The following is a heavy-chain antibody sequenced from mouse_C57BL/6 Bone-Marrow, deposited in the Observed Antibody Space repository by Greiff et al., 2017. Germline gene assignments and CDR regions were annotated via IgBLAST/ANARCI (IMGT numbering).Heavy chain of an antibody. CDR3: ARTSRRRDY. J-gene: IGHJ2*01. Sequence: EVQLQQSGPVLVKPGASVKMSCKASGYTFTDYYMNWVKQSHGKSLEWIGVINPYNGGTSYNQKFKGKATLTVDKSSSTAYMELNSLTSEDSAVYYCARTSRRRDYWGQGTTLTVSS. CDR1: GYTFTDYY. V-gene: IGHV1-19*01. CDR2: INPYNGGT.